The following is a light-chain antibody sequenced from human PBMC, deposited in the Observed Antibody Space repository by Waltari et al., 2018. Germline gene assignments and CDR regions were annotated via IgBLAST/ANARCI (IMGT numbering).Light chain of an antibody. CDR2: DVS. CDR3: SSYTTSSTLD. Sequence: QSALTQPASVSGSPGQSITISCTGTSIDVDGYNYVSWYQQHPGRAPKLIIYDVSLRRSGVSNRFSGSESGNTASLTISGLQGEDEGDYYCSSYTTSSTLDFGTGTEVTVL. V-gene: IGLV2-14*03. CDR1: SIDVDGYNY. J-gene: IGLJ1*01.